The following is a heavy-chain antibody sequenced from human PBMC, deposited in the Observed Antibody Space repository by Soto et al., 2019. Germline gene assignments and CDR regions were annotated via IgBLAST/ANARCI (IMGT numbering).Heavy chain of an antibody. CDR2: IYYSGST. CDR1: GGSISSGGYY. Sequence: SETLSLTCTVSGGSISSGGYYWSCIRQHPGQGLEWIGYIYYSGSTYYNPSLKSRVTISVDTSKNQFPLKLSSVTAEDTAVYYWASIQLWSHITFDYWGQGTLVTVSS. J-gene: IGHJ4*02. V-gene: IGHV4-31*03. D-gene: IGHD5-18*01. CDR3: ASIQLWSHITFDY.